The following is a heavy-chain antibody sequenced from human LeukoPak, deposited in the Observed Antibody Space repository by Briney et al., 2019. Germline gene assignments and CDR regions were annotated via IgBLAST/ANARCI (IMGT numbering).Heavy chain of an antibody. D-gene: IGHD2-8*01. CDR2: IIPIFGTV. CDR3: ASCSVTNGGDYYYYMDV. V-gene: IGHV1-69*13. J-gene: IGHJ6*03. Sequence: ASAKVSCKASGGTFSSYAISWVRQAPGQGLEWMGGIIPIFGTVNYAQKFQGRVTITADESTSTAYMELSSLRSEDTAIYYCASCSVTNGGDYYYYMDVWGKGTTVTVSS. CDR1: GGTFSSYA.